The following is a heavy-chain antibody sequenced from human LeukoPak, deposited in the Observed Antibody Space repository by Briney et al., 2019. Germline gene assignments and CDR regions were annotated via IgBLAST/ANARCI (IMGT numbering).Heavy chain of an antibody. CDR1: GGSISSSSYC. V-gene: IGHV4-39*01. Sequence: SETLSLTCTVSGGSISSSSYCWGWIRQPPGKGLEWIGSIYYSGSTYYNPSLKSRVTISVDTSKNQFSLKLSSVTAADTAVYYCASGPPVVGATTFFDYWGQGALVTVSS. D-gene: IGHD1-26*01. CDR2: IYYSGST. CDR3: ASGPPVVGATTFFDY. J-gene: IGHJ4*02.